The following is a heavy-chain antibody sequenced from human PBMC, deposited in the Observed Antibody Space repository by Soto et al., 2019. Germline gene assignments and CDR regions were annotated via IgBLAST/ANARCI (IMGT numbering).Heavy chain of an antibody. J-gene: IGHJ6*02. D-gene: IGHD3-10*01. V-gene: IGHV3-15*01. CDR3: TTEGARHYYGSGTTFEIPPYIDYYYGMDV. CDR1: GFTFSNAW. CDR2: IKSKTDGGTT. Sequence: GGSLRLSCAASGFTFSNAWMSWVRQAPGKGLEWVGRIKSKTDGGTTDYAAPVKGRFTISRDDSKNTLYLQMNSLKTEDTAVYYCTTEGARHYYGSGTTFEIPPYIDYYYGMDVWGQGTTVTVSS.